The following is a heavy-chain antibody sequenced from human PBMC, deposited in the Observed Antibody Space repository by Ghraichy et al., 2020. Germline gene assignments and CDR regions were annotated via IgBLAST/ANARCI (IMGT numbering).Heavy chain of an antibody. CDR1: DNSLSSYY. CDR2: IHTSGST. D-gene: IGHD3-16*01. V-gene: IGHV4-4*07. J-gene: IGHJ6*03. CDR3: ARCWGGGYYYYYMDV. Sequence: SETLSLTCTVSDNSLSSYYWSWIRQPAGKGLEWIGRIHTSGSTNYNASLKSRITMSVDMSKNQFSLKLSSVTAADTAVYYCARCWGGGYYYYYMDVWGKGTTVTVSS.